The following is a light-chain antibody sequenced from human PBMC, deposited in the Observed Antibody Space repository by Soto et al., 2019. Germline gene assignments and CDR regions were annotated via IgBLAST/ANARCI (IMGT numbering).Light chain of an antibody. Sequence: DIQLTQSPSFLSASVGDRVTITCRASRGISSNLAWYQQKPGKAPKLLIYDASSLESGVPSRFSGSGSGTEFTLTISSMKPDDFATDYCQQYNSYWTFGQGTKVDIK. CDR3: QQYNSYWT. V-gene: IGKV1-9*01. CDR2: DAS. J-gene: IGKJ1*01. CDR1: RGISSN.